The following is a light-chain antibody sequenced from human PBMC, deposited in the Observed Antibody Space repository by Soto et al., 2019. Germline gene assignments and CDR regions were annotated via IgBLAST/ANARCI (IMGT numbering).Light chain of an antibody. CDR2: EVS. V-gene: IGLV2-23*02. J-gene: IGLJ1*01. CDR3: CSNAGSSSYV. CDR1: SSDVGSYNL. Sequence: QSALTQPASVSGSPGQSITISCTGTSSDVGSYNLVSWYQHHPGKAPKLMIYEVSKRSSGASNRFSGSKSGNTASLTISGLQAEDEADYYCCSNAGSSSYVFGTGTKVTVL.